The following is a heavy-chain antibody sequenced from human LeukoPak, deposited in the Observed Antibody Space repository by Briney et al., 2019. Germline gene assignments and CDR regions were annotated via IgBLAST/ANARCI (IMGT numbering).Heavy chain of an antibody. CDR2: ISSSSSYI. Sequence: GGSLRLSCAASGFTFSSYSMNWVRQAPGKGLEWVSSISSSSSYIYYADSVEGRFTISRDNAKNSLYLQMNSLRAEDTAVYYCARDMWYGDYVYYYYGMDVWGQGTTVTVSS. D-gene: IGHD4-17*01. J-gene: IGHJ6*02. CDR3: ARDMWYGDYVYYYYGMDV. CDR1: GFTFSSYS. V-gene: IGHV3-21*01.